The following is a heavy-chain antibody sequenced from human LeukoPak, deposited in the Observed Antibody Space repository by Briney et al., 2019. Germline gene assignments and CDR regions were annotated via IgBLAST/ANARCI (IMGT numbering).Heavy chain of an antibody. V-gene: IGHV3-7*01. Sequence: GGSLRLSCAASGFMLSSYWMTWVRQAPGKGLEWVANIKQDGSQKYYVDSVKGRFTIPRDNAKNSLFLQMNSLRAEDTAVYYCARAYRPLAVTGNGGYYYYYMDVWGKGTTVTVSS. D-gene: IGHD6-19*01. CDR3: ARAYRPLAVTGNGGYYYYYMDV. CDR2: IKQDGSQK. CDR1: GFMLSSYW. J-gene: IGHJ6*03.